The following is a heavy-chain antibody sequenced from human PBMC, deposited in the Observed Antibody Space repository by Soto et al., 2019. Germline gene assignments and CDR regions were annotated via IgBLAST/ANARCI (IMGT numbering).Heavy chain of an antibody. CDR1: GFTLSSYG. CDR2: IWYDGSNK. V-gene: IGHV3-33*01. CDR3: ARDRYSSGVNWFDP. J-gene: IGHJ5*02. D-gene: IGHD6-19*01. Sequence: GSLRLSCAASGFTLSSYGMHWVRQAPGKGLEWVAVIWYDGSNKYYADSVKGRFTISRDNSKNTLYLQMNSLRAEDTAVYYCARDRYSSGVNWFDPWGQGTLVTVSS.